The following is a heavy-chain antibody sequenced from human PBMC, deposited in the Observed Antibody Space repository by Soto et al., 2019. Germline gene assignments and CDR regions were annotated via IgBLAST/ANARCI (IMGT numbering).Heavy chain of an antibody. J-gene: IGHJ4*02. Sequence: KTSETLSLTCSVSGVSITSYYWTWIRHSPGKGLEWIGYVYHTGNTYYNPSLKSRVTISLDTSKNQVSLRLRSVTAAGTAVYYCAREQYNWKLWGQGTLVTVSS. CDR1: GVSITSYY. CDR3: AREQYNWKL. CDR2: VYHTGNT. V-gene: IGHV4-59*01. D-gene: IGHD1-20*01.